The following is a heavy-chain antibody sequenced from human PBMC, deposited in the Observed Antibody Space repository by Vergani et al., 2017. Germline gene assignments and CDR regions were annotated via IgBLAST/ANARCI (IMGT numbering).Heavy chain of an antibody. CDR1: GGTFSSYA. V-gene: IGHV1-69*01. CDR2: IIPIFGTA. D-gene: IGHD3-22*01. Sequence: QVQLVQSGAEVKKPGSSVKVSCKASGGTFSSYAISWVRQAPGQGLEWMGGIIPIFGTANYAQKFQGRVTITADESTSTAYMELSSLRSEDTAVYYCAGMELYYDSSGYYEKYYFDYWGQGTLVTVSS. J-gene: IGHJ4*02. CDR3: AGMELYYDSSGYYEKYYFDY.